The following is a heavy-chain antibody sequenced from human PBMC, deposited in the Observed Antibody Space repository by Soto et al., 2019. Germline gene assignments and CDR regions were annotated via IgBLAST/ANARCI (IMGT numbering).Heavy chain of an antibody. D-gene: IGHD2-8*01. V-gene: IGHV4-39*01. CDR3: YLDGY. J-gene: IGHJ4*02. CDR1: GDSIRSSSHY. Sequence: QVQLQESGPGLVKPSETLSLTCTVSGDSIRSSSHYWAWNRQPPGKGLEWIGGFYYGGSPYYNSSXKXXVTMSVDTSKNQFSLNLHSVTAADTAVYYCYLDGYWGQGTLVTVSS. CDR2: FYYGGSP.